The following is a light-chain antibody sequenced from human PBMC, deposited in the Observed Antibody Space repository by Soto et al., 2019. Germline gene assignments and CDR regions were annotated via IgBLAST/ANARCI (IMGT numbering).Light chain of an antibody. CDR1: QSIGRF. Sequence: DIQMTHSPSTLSASVGDRVTITCRSSQSIGRFLAWYQHQPGKAPKLLIYDASTLESGVPSRFSGTGSGTEFTFSITSLQTEDFGTYYCQQCYMGWTFGQGTTVDFK. J-gene: IGKJ1*01. CDR2: DAS. V-gene: IGKV1-5*01. CDR3: QQCYMGWT.